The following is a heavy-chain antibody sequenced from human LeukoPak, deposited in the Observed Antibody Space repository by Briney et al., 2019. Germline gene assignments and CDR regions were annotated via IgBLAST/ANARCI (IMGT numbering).Heavy chain of an antibody. J-gene: IGHJ5*02. CDR1: GGSITYYY. Sequence: SETLSLTCTVSGGSITYYYWSWIRQPLGKGLEWIGYIYSSGTTTYNPSLKSRVTISVDTSKNQFSLKVFSVAAADTAVYYCARAGQWFDPWGQGTLVTVSS. CDR2: IYSSGTT. CDR3: ARAGQWFDP. V-gene: IGHV4-59*01.